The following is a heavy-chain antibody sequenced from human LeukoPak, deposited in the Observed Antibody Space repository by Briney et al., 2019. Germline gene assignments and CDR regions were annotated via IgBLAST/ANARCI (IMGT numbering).Heavy chain of an antibody. Sequence: GGSLRLSCAASEFSVGSNYMTWVRQAPGKRLEWVSLIYSGGSTYYSDAVKGWFTISRDNSKHTLYLQMNRLRAEDTAVYYCGRVGPWITARLYFDYWGQRTLVTVSS. D-gene: IGHD6-6*01. V-gene: IGHV3-66*01. CDR3: GRVGPWITARLYFDY. CDR1: EFSVGSNY. CDR2: IYSGGST. J-gene: IGHJ4*02.